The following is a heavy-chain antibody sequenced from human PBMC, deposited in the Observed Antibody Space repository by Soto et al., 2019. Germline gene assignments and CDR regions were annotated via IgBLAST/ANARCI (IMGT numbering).Heavy chain of an antibody. V-gene: IGHV4-59*02. CDR2: ISYSGST. CDR1: GVSVNTDS. CDR3: ARASYYSYMDV. Sequence: SETLYLTCTFSGVSVNTDSSGSIRQPPGKELEWVGYISYSGSTNYNPSLKSRVTISRVTSKNQFSLNLVSVTAADTAVYYCARASYYSYMDVWGKGTTVTVSS. J-gene: IGHJ6*03.